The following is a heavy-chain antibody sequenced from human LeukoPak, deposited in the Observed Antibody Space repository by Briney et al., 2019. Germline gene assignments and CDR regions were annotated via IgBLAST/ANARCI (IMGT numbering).Heavy chain of an antibody. V-gene: IGHV4-59*01. CDR2: VYYNGIT. Sequence: SETLSLTCTVSGVSINTYFWSWIRQPPGKGLEWIGYVYYNGITNYNPSLKSRVSISLDTSKNQFSLRLNSVTAAETAVYYCASQLGGTTFHWGQGTLVTVSP. D-gene: IGHD1/OR15-1a*01. J-gene: IGHJ4*02. CDR1: GVSINTYF. CDR3: ASQLGGTTFH.